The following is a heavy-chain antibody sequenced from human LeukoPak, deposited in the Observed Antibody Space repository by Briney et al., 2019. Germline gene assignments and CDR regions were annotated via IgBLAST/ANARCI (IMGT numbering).Heavy chain of an antibody. D-gene: IGHD6-6*01. CDR2: IRSVGGST. CDR3: ARGKLVAIDYYYHMDV. V-gene: IGHV3-64*01. J-gene: IGHJ6*03. CDR1: GFTLSIYA. Sequence: GGSLRLSCAASGFTLSIYAMHWVRQAPGKGREYVSAIRSVGGSTYYANSVKGRFTISRENSKNTLYIQVGSVRAEDMAVYYCARGKLVAIDYYYHMDVWGKGTTVTVSS.